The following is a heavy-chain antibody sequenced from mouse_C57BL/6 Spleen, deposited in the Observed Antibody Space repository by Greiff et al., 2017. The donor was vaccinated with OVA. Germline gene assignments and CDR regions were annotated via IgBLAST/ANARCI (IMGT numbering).Heavy chain of an antibody. CDR3: ARRIYYGSSYWYFGV. CDR2: ILPGSGST. CDR1: GYTFTGYW. Sequence: VQLQQSGAELMKPGASVKLSCKATGYTFTGYWIEWVKQRPGHGLEWIGEILPGSGSTTYNEKFKGKATFTADTSSNTAYMQLSSLTTEDSAIYYCARRIYYGSSYWYFGVWGTGTTVTVSS. V-gene: IGHV1-9*01. D-gene: IGHD1-1*01. J-gene: IGHJ1*03.